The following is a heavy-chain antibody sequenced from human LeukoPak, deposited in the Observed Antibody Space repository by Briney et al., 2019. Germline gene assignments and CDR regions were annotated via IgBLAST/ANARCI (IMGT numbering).Heavy chain of an antibody. D-gene: IGHD1-1*01. V-gene: IGHV3-30*02. CDR2: IRYDGSNK. Sequence: GALRPSCAASGFTFSSYGMQWVRQAPGKGLEWVAFIRYDGSNKYYADSVKGRFTISRDNSKNTLYLKMNSLRAEDTAVYYCAKDLIVERALGYWGHGTLVTVSS. CDR1: GFTFSSYG. CDR3: AKDLIVERALGY. J-gene: IGHJ4*01.